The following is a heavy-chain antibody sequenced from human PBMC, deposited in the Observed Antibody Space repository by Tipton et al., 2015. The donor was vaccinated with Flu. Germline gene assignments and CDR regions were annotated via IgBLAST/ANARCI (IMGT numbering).Heavy chain of an antibody. CDR1: GGSFSGYY. D-gene: IGHD3-3*01. J-gene: IGHJ4*02. V-gene: IGHV4-34*01. CDR3: ARSTIFGVVRGDY. Sequence: TLSLTCAVYGGSFSGYYWSWIRQPPGKGLEWIGEINHSGSTNYNPSLKSRVTISVDTSKNQFSLKLSSVTAADTAVYYCARSTIFGVVRGDYWGQGTLVPVSS. CDR2: INHSGST.